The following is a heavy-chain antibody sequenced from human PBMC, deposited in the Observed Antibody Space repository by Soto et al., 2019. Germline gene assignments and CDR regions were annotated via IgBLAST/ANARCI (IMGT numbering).Heavy chain of an antibody. CDR2: ISAYNGNT. V-gene: IGHV1-18*04. Sequence: ASVKVSCKASGYTFTSYGISWVRQAPGQGLEWMGWISAYNGNTNYALKLQGRVTMTTDTSTSTAHMELRSLRSDDTAVYYCARDYRRSGYYYDSSGYYYLGYWGQGTLVTVSS. J-gene: IGHJ4*02. CDR3: ARDYRRSGYYYDSSGYYYLGY. D-gene: IGHD3-22*01. CDR1: GYTFTSYG.